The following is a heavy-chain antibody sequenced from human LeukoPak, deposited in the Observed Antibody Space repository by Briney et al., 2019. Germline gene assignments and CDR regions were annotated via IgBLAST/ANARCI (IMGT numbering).Heavy chain of an antibody. CDR2: IYYSGST. V-gene: IGHV4-39*07. D-gene: IGHD2-15*01. CDR1: GGSISSNTYS. Sequence: SETLSLTCTVSGGSISSNTYSWGWIRQPPGKGLEWIGSIYYSGSTYYNPSLKSRVTISVDTSKNQFSLKLSSVTAADTAVYYCARVLSRGIFKYYYYYYMDVWGKGTTVTVSS. CDR3: ARVLSRGIFKYYYYYYMDV. J-gene: IGHJ6*03.